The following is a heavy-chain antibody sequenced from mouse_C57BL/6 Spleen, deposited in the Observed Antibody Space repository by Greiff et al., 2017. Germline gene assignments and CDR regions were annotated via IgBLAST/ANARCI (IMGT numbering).Heavy chain of an antibody. V-gene: IGHV5-17*01. J-gene: IGHJ1*03. CDR1: GFTFSDYG. D-gene: IGHD1-1*01. CDR3: ARGGYGSSYWYFDV. Sequence: EVQLVESGGGLVKPGGSLKLSCAASGFTFSDYGMHWVRQAPEKGLEWVAYISSGSSTIYYADTEKGRFTISRDNAKNTLFLQMTSLRSEDTAMYYCARGGYGSSYWYFDVWGTGTTVTVSS. CDR2: ISSGSSTI.